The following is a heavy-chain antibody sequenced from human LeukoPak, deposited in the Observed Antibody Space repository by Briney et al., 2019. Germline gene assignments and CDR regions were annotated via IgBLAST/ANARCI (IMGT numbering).Heavy chain of an antibody. D-gene: IGHD6-19*01. CDR3: AREIHTVAGWFDP. J-gene: IGHJ5*02. Sequence: GGSLRLSCAASGFTFDDYGMSWVPQAPGKGLEWISGINWNGGSTGYADSVKGRFTISTDNAKNSLYLQMNSLRAEDTALYYGAREIHTVAGWFDPWGQGTLVTVSS. CDR2: INWNGGST. V-gene: IGHV3-20*04. CDR1: GFTFDDYG.